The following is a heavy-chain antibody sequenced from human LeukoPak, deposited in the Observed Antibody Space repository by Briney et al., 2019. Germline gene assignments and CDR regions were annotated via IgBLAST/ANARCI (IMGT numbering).Heavy chain of an antibody. V-gene: IGHV4-34*01. Sequence: KPSETLSLTCAVYGGSFSGYYWSWIRQPPGKGLEWIGEINHSGSTNYNPSLKSRVTISVDTSKNQFSLKLSSVTAADTAVYYCARNYGSGSSDRFDPWGQGTLVTVSS. CDR2: INHSGST. CDR1: GGSFSGYY. D-gene: IGHD3-10*01. CDR3: ARNYGSGSSDRFDP. J-gene: IGHJ5*02.